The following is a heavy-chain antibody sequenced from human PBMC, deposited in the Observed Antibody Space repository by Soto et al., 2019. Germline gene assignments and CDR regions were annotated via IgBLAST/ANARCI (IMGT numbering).Heavy chain of an antibody. CDR3: AKSSTAEYYYYGMDV. D-gene: IGHD4-4*01. J-gene: IGHJ6*02. CDR2: ISCDGSKK. Sequence: QAYLVESGGGVVQPGRSLRLSCAVSGLTFSSYGMHWFRQAPGKGLEWVAVISCDGSKKYYADSVKGRFTISRDNSKNTVYLQMNSLRPEDTAVYYCAKSSTAEYYYYGMDVWGQGTTVTVSS. V-gene: IGHV3-30*18. CDR1: GLTFSSYG.